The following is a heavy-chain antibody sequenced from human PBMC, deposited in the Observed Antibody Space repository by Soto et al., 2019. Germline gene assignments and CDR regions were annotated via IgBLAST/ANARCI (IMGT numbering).Heavy chain of an antibody. D-gene: IGHD2-2*02. CDR2: IYSGGST. CDR1: GFTVSNNY. J-gene: IGHJ4*02. Sequence: EVQLVETGGGLIQPGGSLRLSCAASGFTVSNNYMSWVRQAPGKGLEWVSIIYSGGSTFYADSVKGRFTISRDNSKNTLFIQMNSLSAEDTAVYFCATYTSLDYWGQGTLVTVSS. CDR3: ATYTSLDY. V-gene: IGHV3-53*02.